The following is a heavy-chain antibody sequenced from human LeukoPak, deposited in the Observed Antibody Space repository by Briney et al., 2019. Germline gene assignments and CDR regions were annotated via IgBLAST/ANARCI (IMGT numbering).Heavy chain of an antibody. D-gene: IGHD1-26*01. Sequence: SETLPLTCTVSGGSISNSGYYWGWIRQPPGKGLEWIASIYYSGSTYYNPSLKSRVTISVDTSKNQLSLKLSSLTAADTAVYYCARHEYSGSYYGLSWFDPWGQGTLVTVSS. V-gene: IGHV4-39*01. J-gene: IGHJ5*02. CDR3: ARHEYSGSYYGLSWFDP. CDR2: IYYSGST. CDR1: GGSISNSGYY.